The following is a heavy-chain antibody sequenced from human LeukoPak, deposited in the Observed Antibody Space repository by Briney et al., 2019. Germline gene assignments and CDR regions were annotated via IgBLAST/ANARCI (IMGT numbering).Heavy chain of an antibody. Sequence: GGSLRLSCAASGFTFSSYAMSWVRQAPGKGLEWVSAISGSGGSTYYADSVKGQFTVSRDNSKNTLYLQMNSLGAEDTAVYYCAPVYYGSGSKFDSWGQGTLVTVSS. J-gene: IGHJ4*02. CDR2: ISGSGGST. D-gene: IGHD3-10*01. CDR3: APVYYGSGSKFDS. V-gene: IGHV3-23*01. CDR1: GFTFSSYA.